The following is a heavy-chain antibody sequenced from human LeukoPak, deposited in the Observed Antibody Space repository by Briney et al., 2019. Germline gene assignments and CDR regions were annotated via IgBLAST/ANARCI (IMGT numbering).Heavy chain of an antibody. CDR1: GFTFSSYG. D-gene: IGHD1-26*01. V-gene: IGHV3-30*02. CDR2: IRYDGSNK. Sequence: GGSLRLSCAASGFTFSSYGMHWVRQAPGKGLEWVAFIRYDGSNKYYADSVKGRFTISRDNSKNTLYLQMNSPRAEDTAVYYCAKAEGSFRYFDYWGQGTLVTVSS. J-gene: IGHJ4*02. CDR3: AKAEGSFRYFDY.